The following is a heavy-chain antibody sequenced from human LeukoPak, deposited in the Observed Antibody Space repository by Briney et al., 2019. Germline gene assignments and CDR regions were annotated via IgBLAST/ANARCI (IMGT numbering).Heavy chain of an antibody. CDR1: GCPFSSYA. CDR3: VRSLDY. V-gene: IGHV3-23*01. J-gene: IGHJ4*02. CDR2: IAGSDGFT. Sequence: GSLRLSCAASGCPFSSYAMNWVRQAPGKGLEWVSVIAGSDGFTQYADSVKGRFTISRDNSKNTVYLQMNRLRVEDTALYYCVRSLDYWGQGTLVTVSS.